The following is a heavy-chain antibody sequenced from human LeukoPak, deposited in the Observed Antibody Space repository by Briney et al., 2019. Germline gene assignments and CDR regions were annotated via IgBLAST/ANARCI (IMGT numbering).Heavy chain of an antibody. J-gene: IGHJ4*02. Sequence: SQTLSLTCTVSGASISGSISGGTYYWNWIRQPAGKGLEWIGRMYNGGTTINYSPSLKSRVTISVDTSKNQFSLNVTSVTAADTAVYYCARSTNRLDSWGQGTPVTVSS. CDR2: MYNGGTT. CDR3: ARSTNRLDS. D-gene: IGHD1-14*01. CDR1: GASISGSISGGTYY. V-gene: IGHV4-61*02.